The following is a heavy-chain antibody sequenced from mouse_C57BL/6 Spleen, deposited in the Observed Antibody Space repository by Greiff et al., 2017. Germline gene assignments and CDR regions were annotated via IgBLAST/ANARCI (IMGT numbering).Heavy chain of an antibody. D-gene: IGHD2-1*01. J-gene: IGHJ2*01. Sequence: VQLQQPGAELVRPGSSVKLSCKASGYTFTSYWMHWVKQRPIQGLEWIGNIDPSDSETHYNQKFKDKATLTVDKSSSTAYMQLSSLTSEDSAVYYCARKLYYGNDYFDYWGQGTTLTVSS. CDR3: ARKLYYGNDYFDY. CDR1: GYTFTSYW. V-gene: IGHV1-52*01. CDR2: IDPSDSET.